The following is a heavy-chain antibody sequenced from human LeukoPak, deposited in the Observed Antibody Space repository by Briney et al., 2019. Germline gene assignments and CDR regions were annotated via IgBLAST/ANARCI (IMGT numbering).Heavy chain of an antibody. CDR1: GYTFTGYY. CDR3: ARERIFGRGWFDP. J-gene: IGHJ5*02. Sequence: ASVKVACKASGYTFTGYYMPWVRQAPGQGLDWMGWINPNSGGTDYAQQIQGRVTMTRDTSISTAYMELSRLRSDDTAVYYCARERIFGRGWFDPWGQGTLGTVSS. CDR2: INPNSGGT. V-gene: IGHV1-2*02. D-gene: IGHD2-15*01.